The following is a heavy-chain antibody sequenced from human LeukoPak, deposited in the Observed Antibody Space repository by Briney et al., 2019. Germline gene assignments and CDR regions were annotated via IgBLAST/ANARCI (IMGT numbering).Heavy chain of an antibody. V-gene: IGHV4-34*01. D-gene: IGHD3-16*02. CDR1: GGSFSGYY. J-gene: IGHJ4*02. CDR3: ARSIGGVWGSYRQPDY. CDR2: TNHSGST. Sequence: SETLSLTCAVYGGSFSGYYWSWIREPPGKGLEWSGETNHSGSTNYNPSLKSRVTISVDTSKNQFSLKLSSVTAADTAVYYCARSIGGVWGSYRQPDYWGQGTLVTVSS.